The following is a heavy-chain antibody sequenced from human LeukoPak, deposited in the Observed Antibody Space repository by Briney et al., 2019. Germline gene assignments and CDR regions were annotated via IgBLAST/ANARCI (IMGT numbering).Heavy chain of an antibody. CDR1: GGSISSYY. D-gene: IGHD4-23*01. J-gene: IGHJ4*02. V-gene: IGHV4-4*07. CDR2: IYTSGST. CDR3: ARATRWVPFDY. Sequence: PSETLSLTCTVSGGSISSYYWSWIRQPAGKGLERIGRIYTSGSTNYNPSLKSRVTISVDKSKNQFSLKLSSVTAADTAVYYCARATRWVPFDYWGQGTLVTVSS.